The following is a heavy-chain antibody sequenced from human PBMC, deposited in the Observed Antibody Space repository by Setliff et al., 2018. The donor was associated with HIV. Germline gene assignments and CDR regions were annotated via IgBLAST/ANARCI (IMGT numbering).Heavy chain of an antibody. CDR3: TTDPAVD. Sequence: GGSLRLSCVASAASGFTFSDAWMSWVRQAPGKGLEWVGRTRSVSDGGRTDYAAPVKGRFTISRDDSKNMLYLQMNSLKIEDTVVYYCTTDPAVDWGQGTPVTVSS. CDR2: TRSVSDGGRT. J-gene: IGHJ1*01. V-gene: IGHV3-15*01. CDR1: GFTFSDAW. D-gene: IGHD2-2*01.